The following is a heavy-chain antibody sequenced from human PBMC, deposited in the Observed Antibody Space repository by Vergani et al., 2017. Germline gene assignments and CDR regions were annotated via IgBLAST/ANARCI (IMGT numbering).Heavy chain of an antibody. J-gene: IGHJ4*02. CDR3: AREKDYYGSGSYYTQDY. D-gene: IGHD3-10*01. CDR2: IIPIFGTA. Sequence: QVQLVQSGAEVKKPGSSVKVSCKASGGTFSSYAISWVRQAPGQGLEWMGGIIPIFGTANYAQKFQGRVTITADESTSTAYMELSNLRSDDTAVYYCAREKDYYGSGSYYTQDYWGQGTLVIVSS. CDR1: GGTFSSYA. V-gene: IGHV1-69*12.